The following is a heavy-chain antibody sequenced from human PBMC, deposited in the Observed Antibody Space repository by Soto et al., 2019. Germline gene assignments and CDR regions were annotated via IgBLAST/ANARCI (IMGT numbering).Heavy chain of an antibody. D-gene: IGHD2-2*02. Sequence: GESLKISCKGSGYSFTSYWISWERQMPGKGLEWMGRIEPSDSYTNYSPSFQGHVTISADKSISTAYLQWSSLKASDTAMYYCARLEIVVVPAAILYYYYYGMDVWGQGTTVTVSS. V-gene: IGHV5-10-1*01. CDR1: GYSFTSYW. CDR2: IEPSDSYT. J-gene: IGHJ6*02. CDR3: ARLEIVVVPAAILYYYYYGMDV.